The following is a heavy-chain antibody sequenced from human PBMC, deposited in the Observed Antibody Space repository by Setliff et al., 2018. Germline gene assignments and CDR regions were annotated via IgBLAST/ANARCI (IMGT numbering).Heavy chain of an antibody. V-gene: IGHV4-59*02. CDR3: ARGGTFRYFDF. D-gene: IGHD5-12*01. CDR1: GGSVDSYY. Sequence: PSETLSLTCTVSGGSVDSYYWSWIRQPPGKGLELIGYIYSGGTTDSKPSLKSRVNISVDTSKNHVSLKMTSVTAADTAVYYCARGGTFRYFDFWGQGAPVTVSS. CDR2: IYSGGTT. J-gene: IGHJ4*02.